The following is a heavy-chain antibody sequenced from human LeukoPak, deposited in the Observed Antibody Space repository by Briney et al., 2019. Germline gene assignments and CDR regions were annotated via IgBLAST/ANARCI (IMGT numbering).Heavy chain of an antibody. J-gene: IGHJ4*02. CDR3: VKDSETLHSDHFDY. V-gene: IGHV3-23*01. CDR1: GFTFSNYA. D-gene: IGHD2-21*01. Sequence: LPGGSLRLSCAASGFTFSNYAMNWVRQAPGKGLEWVSTISGSGHSTYYADPVKGRFTISRDNSKNTLYLQMNSLRAEDTAVYYCVKDSETLHSDHFDYWGQGTLVTVSS. CDR2: ISGSGHST.